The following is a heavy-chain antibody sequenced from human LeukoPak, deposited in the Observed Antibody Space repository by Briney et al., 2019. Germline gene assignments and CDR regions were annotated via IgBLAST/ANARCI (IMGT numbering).Heavy chain of an antibody. J-gene: IGHJ4*02. CDR3: ARSSSFAGGDY. D-gene: IGHD6-6*01. Sequence: GASVKVSCKASGYTFTSYGISWVRQAPGQGLEWMGWIDPNSGGTNYAQKFQGRVTMTRDTSINTASMELSRLRSDDTAVYYCARSSSFAGGDYWGQGTLVTVSS. CDR1: GYTFTSYG. CDR2: IDPNSGGT. V-gene: IGHV1-2*02.